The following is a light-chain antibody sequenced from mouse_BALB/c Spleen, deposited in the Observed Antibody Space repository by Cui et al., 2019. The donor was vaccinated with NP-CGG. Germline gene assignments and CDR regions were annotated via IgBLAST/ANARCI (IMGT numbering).Light chain of an antibody. Sequence: QAGVSHESALTTSPGETVTLTCRSSTGAVTTSNYDNWVQEKPDHLFTGLIGGTNNRIPGVPARFSGSLIGDKAALTITGAQTEDEAIYFCALWYSNHWVFGGGTKLTVL. J-gene: IGLJ1*01. CDR2: GTN. CDR3: ALWYSNHWV. V-gene: IGLV1*01. CDR1: TGAVTTSNY.